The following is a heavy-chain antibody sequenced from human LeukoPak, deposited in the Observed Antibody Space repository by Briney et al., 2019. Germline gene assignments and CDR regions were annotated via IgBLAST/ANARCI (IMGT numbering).Heavy chain of an antibody. Sequence: GGSLILSCAASGFTVSSNYMSWVRQAPGKGLEWVSVIYSGGSTYYADSVKGRFTTSRDNSKNTLCLQMNSLRAEDMAVYYCARGGDQLLSPFDYWGQGTLVTVSS. CDR2: IYSGGST. V-gene: IGHV3-66*01. D-gene: IGHD2-2*01. J-gene: IGHJ4*02. CDR3: ARGGDQLLSPFDY. CDR1: GFTVSSNY.